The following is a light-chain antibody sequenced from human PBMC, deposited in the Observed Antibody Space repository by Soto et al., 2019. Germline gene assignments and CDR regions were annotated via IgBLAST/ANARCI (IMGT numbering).Light chain of an antibody. Sequence: DIHMTQSRSTLSASLGDIVTITCRVSQSISSWLAWYQQKPGKAPKLLIYDASSLESGVPSRFSGSGSGTDFTLSISRLEPEDFAVYYCQQYSSLWTFGQGTKV. J-gene: IGKJ1*01. CDR3: QQYSSLWT. V-gene: IGKV1-5*01. CDR1: QSISSW. CDR2: DAS.